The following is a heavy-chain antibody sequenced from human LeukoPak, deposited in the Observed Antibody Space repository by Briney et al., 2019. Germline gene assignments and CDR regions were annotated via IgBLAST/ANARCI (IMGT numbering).Heavy chain of an antibody. Sequence: GGSLRLSCVASGFSFRSYGMHWVRQAPGKGLEWVAFIRFDGSDKYYYGDFLKGRFTISRDNPKNTLYLQMDSLRPEDTALYYCAKDLREDRGNAFDIWGQGTMVTVSS. CDR1: GFSFRSYG. D-gene: IGHD3-10*01. CDR2: IRFDGSDK. V-gene: IGHV3-30*02. J-gene: IGHJ3*02. CDR3: AKDLREDRGNAFDI.